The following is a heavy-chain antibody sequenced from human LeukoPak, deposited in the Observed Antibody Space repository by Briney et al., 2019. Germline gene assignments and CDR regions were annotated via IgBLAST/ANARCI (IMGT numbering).Heavy chain of an antibody. CDR2: VHSSGST. J-gene: IGHJ4*02. Sequence: SETLSLTCTVSGGSISSFFWSWIRQPPGKGLEWIGYVHSSGSTKYNPSLKSRLIMSVDMSKNQFSLKLRSVSVADTAVYYCARLAPGNYDILTGDPKVVFDYWGQGALVTVSS. D-gene: IGHD3-9*01. CDR1: GGSISSFF. V-gene: IGHV4-59*01. CDR3: ARLAPGNYDILTGDPKVVFDY.